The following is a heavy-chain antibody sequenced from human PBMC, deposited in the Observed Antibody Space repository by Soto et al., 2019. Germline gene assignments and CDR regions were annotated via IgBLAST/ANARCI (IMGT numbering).Heavy chain of an antibody. D-gene: IGHD5-12*01. Sequence: QVQLQESGPGLVKPSQTLSLTCTVSGGSISSGGYYWSWIRQHPGKGLEWIGYIYYSGSTYYNPPLKSRVTISVDTSKNQFSLKLSSVTAADTAVYYCARNPSGYDWDERRGYFDYWGQGTLVTVSS. V-gene: IGHV4-31*03. J-gene: IGHJ4*02. CDR3: ARNPSGYDWDERRGYFDY. CDR1: GGSISSGGYY. CDR2: IYYSGST.